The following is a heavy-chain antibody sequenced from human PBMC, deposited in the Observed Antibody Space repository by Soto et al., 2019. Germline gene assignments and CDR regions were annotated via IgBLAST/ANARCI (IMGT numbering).Heavy chain of an antibody. CDR1: GYTFTSYY. CDR2: ISGYNGNT. D-gene: IGHD3-22*01. V-gene: IGHV1-18*04. J-gene: IGHJ4*02. CDR3: ARGATMIQSSVDY. Sequence: ASVKVSCKASGYTFTSYYMHWVRQAPGQGLEWMGWISGYNGNTDYAQKLQGRVTMTTDTSTSTAYMELRSLRSDDTAVYYCARGATMIQSSVDYWGQGTLVTVSS.